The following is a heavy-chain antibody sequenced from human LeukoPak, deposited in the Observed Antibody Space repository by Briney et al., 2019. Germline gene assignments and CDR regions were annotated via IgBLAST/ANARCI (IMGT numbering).Heavy chain of an antibody. J-gene: IGHJ6*02. V-gene: IGHV3-11*01. CDR2: ITDSGNTI. CDR3: ARSIGLTGGGVDV. CDR1: GFPFSEYS. Sequence: PGGSLRLSCAASGFPFSEYSMNWVRQAPGKGLEWVSYITDSGNTIHYADSVKGRFTISRDNAKNSLYLQMNSLRAEDTVVYYCARSIGLTGGGVDVWGQGTTATVSS. D-gene: IGHD3-9*01.